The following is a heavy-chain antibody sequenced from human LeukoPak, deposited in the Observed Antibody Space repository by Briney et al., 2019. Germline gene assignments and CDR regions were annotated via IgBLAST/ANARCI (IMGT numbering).Heavy chain of an antibody. CDR3: ARVRDGYNDAYDI. CDR2: INPSGGST. J-gene: IGHJ3*02. D-gene: IGHD5-24*01. CDR1: GYTFTNYN. V-gene: IGHV1-46*01. Sequence: ASVKVSCKASGYTFTNYNMHWVRQAPGQGLEWMGIINPSGGSTNYAQNFQGRVTMTRDTSTSTVYMELSSLRSEDTAVYYCARVRDGYNDAYDIWGQGTMVTVPS.